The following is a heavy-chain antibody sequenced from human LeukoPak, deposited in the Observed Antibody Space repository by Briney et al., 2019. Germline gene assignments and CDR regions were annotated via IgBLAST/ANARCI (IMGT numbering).Heavy chain of an antibody. V-gene: IGHV4-31*03. Sequence: SETLSLTCTVSGGSISSGGYYWSWIRQHPGKGLEWIGYIYYSGSTYYNPSLKSRVTISVDTSKNQFSLKLSSVTAADTAVYYCARGSEYYYDSSNFDYWGQGTLVTVSS. D-gene: IGHD3-22*01. J-gene: IGHJ4*02. CDR3: ARGSEYYYDSSNFDY. CDR1: GGSISSGGYY. CDR2: IYYSGST.